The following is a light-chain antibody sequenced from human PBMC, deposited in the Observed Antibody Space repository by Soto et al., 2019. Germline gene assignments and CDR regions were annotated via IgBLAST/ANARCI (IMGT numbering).Light chain of an antibody. CDR3: QAWDTSNVV. Sequence: SYELTQPPSVSVSPGQTASITCSGDKLGDKYASWYQLKPGQSPVLVIYQDTKRPSGIPERFSGSNSGTTATLSISGTQAMDEADYYCQAWDTSNVVFGGGTKLTVL. CDR2: QDT. V-gene: IGLV3-1*01. CDR1: KLGDKY. J-gene: IGLJ2*01.